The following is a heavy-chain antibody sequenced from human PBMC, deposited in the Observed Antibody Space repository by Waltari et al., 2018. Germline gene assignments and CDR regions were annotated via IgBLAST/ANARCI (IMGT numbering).Heavy chain of an antibody. CDR1: GYTVPADL. J-gene: IGHJ4*02. CDR3: ARELEGGYFDY. Sequence: VQLVQSGAEVRTPGASVRVPCQTCGYTVPADLFPWVRQAPGNGLEWMGGINPNSGGTNYAQKFQGRVTITRDTSISTAYVELSRLTSDDTAVYYCARELEGGYFDYWGQGTLVTVSS. V-gene: IGHV1-2*02. D-gene: IGHD3-16*01. CDR2: INPNSGGT.